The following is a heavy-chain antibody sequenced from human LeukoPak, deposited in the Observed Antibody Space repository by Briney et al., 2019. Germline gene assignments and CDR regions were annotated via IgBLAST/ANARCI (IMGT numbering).Heavy chain of an antibody. Sequence: GGSLRLSCAASGFTFDDYAMHWVRRAPGKGLEWVSGISWNSGSIGYADSVKGRFTISRDNAKNSLYLQMNSLRAEDTALYYCAKGMSYGSGSRFDYWGQGTLVTVSS. J-gene: IGHJ4*02. CDR2: ISWNSGSI. V-gene: IGHV3-9*01. D-gene: IGHD3-10*01. CDR1: GFTFDDYA. CDR3: AKGMSYGSGSRFDY.